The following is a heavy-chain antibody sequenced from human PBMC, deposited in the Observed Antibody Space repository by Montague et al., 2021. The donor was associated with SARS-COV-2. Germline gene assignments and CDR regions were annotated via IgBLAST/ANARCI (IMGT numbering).Heavy chain of an antibody. V-gene: IGHV4-34*01. CDR1: GGSFSGYY. CDR3: ARSKPVSSFYYYYGMDV. D-gene: IGHD1-14*01. Sequence: SETLSLTCAVYGGSFSGYYWSWIRQPPGKGLEWIGEINHSGSTNYNPSLKSRVTISVDTSKNQFSLKLSSVTAAGTAVYYCARSKPVSSFYYYYGMDVWGQGTTVTVSS. J-gene: IGHJ6*02. CDR2: INHSGST.